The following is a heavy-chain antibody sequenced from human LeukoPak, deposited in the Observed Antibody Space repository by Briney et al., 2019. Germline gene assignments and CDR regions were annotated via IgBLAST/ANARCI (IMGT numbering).Heavy chain of an antibody. CDR1: GGTFSSYA. V-gene: IGHV1-69*01. J-gene: IGHJ4*02. D-gene: IGHD2-21*02. Sequence: GALVKVSCKASGGTFSSYAISWVRQAPGQGLEWMGGIIPIFGTANYAQKFQGRVTITADESTSTAYMELSSLRSEDTAVYYCARSLAYCGGDCYFDYWGQGTLVTVSS. CDR3: ARSLAYCGGDCYFDY. CDR2: IIPIFGTA.